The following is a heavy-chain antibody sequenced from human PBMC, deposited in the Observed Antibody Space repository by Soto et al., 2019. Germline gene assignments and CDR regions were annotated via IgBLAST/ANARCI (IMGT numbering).Heavy chain of an antibody. CDR1: GGSISSSSYF. J-gene: IGHJ6*02. D-gene: IGHD2-2*01. V-gene: IGHV4-39*01. CDR2: MYYSGST. CDR3: ARIVVIPAAPEYYNYYGLVV. Sequence: LSLTCTVSGGSISSSSYFWGWIRQPPGKGLEWIGSMYYSGSTYYNPSLKSRVTMSVDTSKNQFSLKISSVTAADASVYYCARIVVIPAAPEYYNYYGLVVWCQRTTVSASS.